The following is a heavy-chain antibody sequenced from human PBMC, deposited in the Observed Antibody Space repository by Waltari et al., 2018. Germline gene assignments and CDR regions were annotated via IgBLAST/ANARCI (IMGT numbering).Heavy chain of an antibody. J-gene: IGHJ4*02. Sequence: EVQLLESGGGLVQPGGSLRLSCAASGFTFSSYAMSWVRQAPGQGLEWVSAISGSGGSTYYADSVKGRFTISRDNSKNTLYLQMNSLRAEDTAVYYCAKAPVVPAAITTQFDYWGQGTLVTVSS. D-gene: IGHD2-2*01. CDR3: AKAPVVPAAITTQFDY. CDR2: ISGSGGST. V-gene: IGHV3-23*01. CDR1: GFTFSSYA.